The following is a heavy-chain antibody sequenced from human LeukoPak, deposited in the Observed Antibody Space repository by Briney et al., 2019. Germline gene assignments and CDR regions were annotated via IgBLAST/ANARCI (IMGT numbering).Heavy chain of an antibody. CDR2: IKQDGSEN. D-gene: IGHD3-22*01. J-gene: IGHJ4*02. V-gene: IGHV3-7*03. CDR3: ARDPRRRYYDSSGLVDY. CDR1: GFTFSTYW. Sequence: PGGSLRLSCAASGFTFSTYWMSWVRQAPGKGLEWVANIKQDGSENYYVESVKGRFTISRDNAKNSLYLQMNSLRAEDTAVYYCARDPRRRYYDSSGLVDYWGQGTLVTVSS.